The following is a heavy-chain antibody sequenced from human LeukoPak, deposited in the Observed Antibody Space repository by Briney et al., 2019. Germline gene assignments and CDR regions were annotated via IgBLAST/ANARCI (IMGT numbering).Heavy chain of an antibody. CDR1: GRSDNSRA. Sequence: GLSLRLPCAASGRSDNSRARRWGRHRPGQGQEWDSAISGSGGSTYYADSVKGRFTISRDNSKNTLYLQMNSLRAEDTAVYYCAKHLGHSSYWGQGTLVTVSS. CDR3: AKHLGHSSY. V-gene: IGHV3-23*01. CDR2: ISGSGGST. J-gene: IGHJ4*02. D-gene: IGHD1-26*01.